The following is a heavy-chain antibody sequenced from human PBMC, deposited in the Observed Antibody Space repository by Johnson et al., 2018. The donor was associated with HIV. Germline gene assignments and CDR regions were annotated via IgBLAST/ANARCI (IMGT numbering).Heavy chain of an antibody. Sequence: QVQLVESGGGVVQPGRSLRLFCAVSGFTFSTYTMHWVRQAPGRRLEWVAVISYDGSNKYYADSVKGRFTISRDTSRDTLYLQMTSLRPEDTAVYYCARGRKDIAAVDGLDTDGFDTWGQGTMVTVS. D-gene: IGHD6-13*01. CDR3: ARGRKDIAAVDGLDTDGFDT. CDR1: GFTFSTYT. CDR2: ISYDGSNK. J-gene: IGHJ3*02. V-gene: IGHV3-30*04.